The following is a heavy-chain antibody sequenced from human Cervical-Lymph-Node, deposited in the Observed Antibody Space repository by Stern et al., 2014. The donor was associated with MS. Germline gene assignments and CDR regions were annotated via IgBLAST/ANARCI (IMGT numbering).Heavy chain of an antibody. CDR2: IDPGRGAT. J-gene: IGHJ5*02. CDR3: ARIYCSGDECYHSFGT. CDR1: GYRFSTFY. V-gene: IGHV1-2*06. D-gene: IGHD3-16*02. Sequence: VQLVESGAEVKKPGASVKVSCKASGYRFSTFYLHWLRQAPGQGLQWIGRIDPGRGATNSSQTFQGRLTMTRDRSITTAYLELSGLRSDDTAVYYCARIYCSGDECYHSFGTWGQGTLVTVSS.